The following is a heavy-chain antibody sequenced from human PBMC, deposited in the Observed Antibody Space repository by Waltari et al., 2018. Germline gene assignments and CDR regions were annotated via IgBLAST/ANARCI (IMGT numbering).Heavy chain of an antibody. J-gene: IGHJ4*02. V-gene: IGHV4-59*08. CDR3: ARESSGWYGGYFDY. CDR1: GGSISSYY. Sequence: QVQLQESGPGLVKPSETLSLTCTVSGGSISSYYWSWIRQPPGKGLEWIGYIYYSGSTNYNPSLKSRVTISVDTSKNQFSLKLSSVTAADTAVYYCARESSGWYGGYFDYWGQGTLVTVSS. CDR2: IYYSGST. D-gene: IGHD6-19*01.